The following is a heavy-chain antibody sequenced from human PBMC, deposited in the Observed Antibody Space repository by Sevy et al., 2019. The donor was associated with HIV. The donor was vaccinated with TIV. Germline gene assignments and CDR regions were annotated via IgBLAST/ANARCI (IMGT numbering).Heavy chain of an antibody. D-gene: IGHD2-8*01. J-gene: IGHJ4*02. V-gene: IGHV3-23*01. CDR2: LSFGCGKI. CDR1: GFAFHEYS. Sequence: GSLRLSCAASGFAFHEYSMSWIRQAPGKGLEWVATLSFGCGKINYADSVKGRLTISRDNSKNSFYLQMDNLRVEDTAIYYCAREGCSRPHDYWGQGTRVTVSS. CDR3: AREGCSRPHDY.